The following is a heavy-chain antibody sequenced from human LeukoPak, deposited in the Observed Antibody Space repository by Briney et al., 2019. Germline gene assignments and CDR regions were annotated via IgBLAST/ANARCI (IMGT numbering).Heavy chain of an antibody. Sequence: SETLSLTCTVSGGSISSYYWSWIRQPAGKGLEWIGRIYTSGSTNYNPSLKSRVTMSVDTSKNQFSLKLSSVTAADTAVYYCARAGLDCSGGSCYLPSFLGLWGRGTLVTVSS. CDR2: IYTSGST. V-gene: IGHV4-4*07. J-gene: IGHJ2*01. D-gene: IGHD2-15*01. CDR1: GGSISSYY. CDR3: ARAGLDCSGGSCYLPSFLGL.